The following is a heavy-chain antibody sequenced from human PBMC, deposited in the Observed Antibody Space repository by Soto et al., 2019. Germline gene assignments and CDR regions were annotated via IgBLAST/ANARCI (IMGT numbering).Heavy chain of an antibody. CDR1: EFTFSSYA. V-gene: IGHV3-30-3*01. D-gene: IGHD6-19*01. Sequence: HPGGSLRLSCADYEFTFSSYAFHWVRQAPGKGLEWVAVISYDGTHKFYADSVKGRFTISRDNSKNTLYLQMNNVRAEDTAVYYCARPNTSGWLIDSYHFGYWGQGTLVTVSS. CDR3: ARPNTSGWLIDSYHFGY. CDR2: ISYDGTHK. J-gene: IGHJ4*02.